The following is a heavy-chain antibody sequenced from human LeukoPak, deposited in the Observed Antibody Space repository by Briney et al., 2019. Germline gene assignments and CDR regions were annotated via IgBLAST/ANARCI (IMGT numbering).Heavy chain of an antibody. J-gene: IGHJ4*02. V-gene: IGHV3-30-3*01. CDR1: GFTFSSYA. D-gene: IGHD1-26*01. CDR3: ARDSRWELQNPNPDY. CDR2: ISYDGSNK. Sequence: LAGGSLRLSCAASGFTFSSYAMHWVRQAPGKGLEWVAVISYDGSNKYHADSVMGRFTISRDNAKNSLYLQMNSLRAEDTAVYYCARDSRWELQNPNPDYWGQGTLVTVSS.